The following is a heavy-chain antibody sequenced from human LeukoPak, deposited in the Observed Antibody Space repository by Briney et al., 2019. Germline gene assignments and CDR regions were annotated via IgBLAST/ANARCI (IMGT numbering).Heavy chain of an antibody. CDR2: ISWDGGST. D-gene: IGHD6-13*01. V-gene: IGHV3-43*01. CDR1: GFTFDDYT. CDR3: AKGGYSSSWYFPGWGRNYNYYYYGMDV. J-gene: IGHJ6*02. Sequence: SGGSLRLSCAASGFTFDDYTMHWVRQAPGKGLEWVSLISWDGGSTYYADSVKGRFTISRDNSKNSLYLQMNSLRTEDTALYYCAKGGYSSSWYFPGWGRNYNYYYYGMDVWGQGTTVTVSS.